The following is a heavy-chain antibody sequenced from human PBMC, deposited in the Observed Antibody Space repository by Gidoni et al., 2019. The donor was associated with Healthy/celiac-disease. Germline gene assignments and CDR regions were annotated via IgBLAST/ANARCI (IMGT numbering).Heavy chain of an antibody. CDR2: IWYDGSNK. V-gene: IGHV3-33*01. Sequence: QVQLVESGGGVVQPGRSLRLSCAASGFTFRSYGMHWVRQAPGKGLEWVAVIWYDGSNKYYADSVKGRFTISRDNSKNTLYLQMNSLRAEDTAVYYCARDSDTAMDDAFDIWGQGTMVTVSS. CDR3: ARDSDTAMDDAFDI. D-gene: IGHD5-18*01. J-gene: IGHJ3*02. CDR1: GFTFRSYG.